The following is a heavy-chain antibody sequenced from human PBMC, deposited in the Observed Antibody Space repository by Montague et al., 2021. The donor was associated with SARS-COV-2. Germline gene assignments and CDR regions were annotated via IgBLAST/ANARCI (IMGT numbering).Heavy chain of an antibody. Sequence: SLTLSCAASRLPFNGYAMHWVRQAPGKGLEWLTFISHDESNHRYADSVKGRFTISRDNSKNTLYLQMDSLRPEDTAVYYYAREGYRSGSFYIDYWGQGTLVTASS. D-gene: IGHD1-26*01. CDR3: AREGYRSGSFYIDY. CDR2: ISHDESNH. J-gene: IGHJ4*01. V-gene: IGHV3-30*04. CDR1: RLPFNGYA.